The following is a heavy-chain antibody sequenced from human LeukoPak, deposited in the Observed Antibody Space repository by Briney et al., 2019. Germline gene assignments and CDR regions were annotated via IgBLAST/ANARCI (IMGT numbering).Heavy chain of an antibody. Sequence: GGSLRLSCAASGFTFSSYGMHWVRQAPGKRVEWVAVIWYDGSNKYYADSVKGRFTISRDNSKNTLYLQMNSLRAEDTAVYYCARKAAAGTGYCYYGMDVWGQGTTVTVSS. CDR1: GFTFSSYG. V-gene: IGHV3-33*01. CDR3: ARKAAAGTGYCYYGMDV. D-gene: IGHD6-13*01. CDR2: IWYDGSNK. J-gene: IGHJ6*02.